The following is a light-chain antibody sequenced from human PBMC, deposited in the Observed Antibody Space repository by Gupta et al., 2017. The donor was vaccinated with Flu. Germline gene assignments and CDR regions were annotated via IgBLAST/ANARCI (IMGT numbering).Light chain of an antibody. CDR1: QYINNF. CDR3: QQSYDVTWT. Sequence: ERVTITCRASQYINNFLNWYQQKTGKAPKLLIYAASILQRGVPSRFSGSGSGAEFTLTITSLHPEDLATYYCQQSYDVTWTFGRGTKVE. V-gene: IGKV1-39*01. CDR2: AAS. J-gene: IGKJ4*01.